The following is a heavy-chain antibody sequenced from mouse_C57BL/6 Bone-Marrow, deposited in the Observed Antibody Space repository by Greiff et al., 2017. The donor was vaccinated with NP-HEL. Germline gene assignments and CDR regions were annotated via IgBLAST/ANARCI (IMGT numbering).Heavy chain of an antibody. CDR3: ARFLYWYFDV. Sequence: SGAELARPGASVKLSCKASGYTFTSYGISWVKQRTGQGLEWIGEIYPRSGNTYYNEKFKGKATLTADKSSSTAYMELRSLTSEDSAVYFCARFLYWYFDVWGTGTTVTVSS. CDR1: GYTFTSYG. J-gene: IGHJ1*03. CDR2: IYPRSGNT. V-gene: IGHV1-81*01.